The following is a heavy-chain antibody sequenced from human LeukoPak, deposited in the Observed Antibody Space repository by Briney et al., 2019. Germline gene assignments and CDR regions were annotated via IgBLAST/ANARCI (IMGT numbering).Heavy chain of an antibody. V-gene: IGHV3-23*01. D-gene: IGHD4-23*01. CDR3: ARDYGGSSPFDY. J-gene: IGHJ4*02. Sequence: GGSLRLSCAASGFTFSSYDMSWVRQAPGKGLEWVSGISGSGSSTYYADSVKGRFTISRDNAKNSLYLQMNSLRAEDTAVYYCARDYGGSSPFDYWGQGTLVTVSS. CDR2: ISGSGSST. CDR1: GFTFSSYD.